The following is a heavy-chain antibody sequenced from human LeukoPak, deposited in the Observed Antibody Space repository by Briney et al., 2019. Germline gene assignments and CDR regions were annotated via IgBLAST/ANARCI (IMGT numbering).Heavy chain of an antibody. CDR2: ISSSSNYI. Sequence: GGSLRLSCAASGFTFSSYTMNWVRQAPGKGLEWVSSISSSSNYIYYADSVKGRFTISRDNAKNSLFLQMNSPRAEDTAVYYCARGQGLQLKSGSNYWGQGTLVTVSS. CDR3: ARGQGLQLKSGSNY. D-gene: IGHD5-24*01. J-gene: IGHJ4*02. CDR1: GFTFSSYT. V-gene: IGHV3-21*01.